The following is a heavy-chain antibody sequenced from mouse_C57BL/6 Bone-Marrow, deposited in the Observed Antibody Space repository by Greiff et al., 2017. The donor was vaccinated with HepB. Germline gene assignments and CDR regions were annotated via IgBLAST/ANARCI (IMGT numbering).Heavy chain of an antibody. D-gene: IGHD2-3*01. Sequence: EVQLKESGAELVRPGASVKLSCTASGFNIKDDYMHWVKQRPEQGLEWIGWIDPENGHTEYASKFQGKATITADTSSNTAYLQLSSLTSEDTAVYYCTTPIYDGYYGVFYAMDYWGQGTSVTVSS. CDR2: IDPENGHT. J-gene: IGHJ4*01. CDR3: TTPIYDGYYGVFYAMDY. V-gene: IGHV14-4*01. CDR1: GFNIKDDY.